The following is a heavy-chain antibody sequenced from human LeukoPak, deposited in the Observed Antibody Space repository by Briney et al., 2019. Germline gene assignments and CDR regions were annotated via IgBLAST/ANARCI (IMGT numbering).Heavy chain of an antibody. CDR1: GYTFTSYD. D-gene: IGHD1-1*01. V-gene: IGHV1-69*13. CDR2: IIPIFGTA. CDR3: ARGGRFLYYYYGMDV. J-gene: IGHJ6*02. Sequence: SVKVSCKASGYTFTSYDISWVRQAPGQGLEWMGGIIPIFGTANYAQKFQGRVTITADESTSTAYMELSSLRSEDTAVYYCARGGRFLYYYYGMDVWGQGTTVTVSS.